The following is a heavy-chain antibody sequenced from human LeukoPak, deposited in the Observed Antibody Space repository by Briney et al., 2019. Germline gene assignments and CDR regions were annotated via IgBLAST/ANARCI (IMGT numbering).Heavy chain of an antibody. V-gene: IGHV1-2*02. J-gene: IGHJ5*02. Sequence: ASVKVSCKASGYTFTGHYIHWVRQAPGQGLEWMGWINPKNAGTNYAQKFQGRVTMTRNTSISTAYMELSSLRSEDTAVYYCARGRVGLVKQIDPWGQGTLVTVSS. CDR3: ARGRVGLVKQIDP. CDR1: GYTFTGHY. CDR2: INPKNAGT. D-gene: IGHD1-26*01.